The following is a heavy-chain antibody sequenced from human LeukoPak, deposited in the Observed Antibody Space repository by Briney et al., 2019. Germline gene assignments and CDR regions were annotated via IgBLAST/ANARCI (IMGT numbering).Heavy chain of an antibody. V-gene: IGHV3-11*01. CDR3: ARDRYYYDSTNYS. Sequence: GGSLRLSRAASGFTFSDYYMSWIRQAPGKGLEWISYISSSGSTLYYADSVKGRFTISRDNAMNSLFLQMNSLRAEDTAVYYCARDRYYYDSTNYSGGQGTLVTVSS. J-gene: IGHJ4*02. CDR2: ISSSGSTL. D-gene: IGHD3-22*01. CDR1: GFTFSDYY.